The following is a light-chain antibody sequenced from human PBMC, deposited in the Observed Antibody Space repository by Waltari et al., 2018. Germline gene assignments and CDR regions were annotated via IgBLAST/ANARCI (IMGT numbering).Light chain of an antibody. CDR3: QKYDRLPAT. Sequence: EIVLTQSPGTLSLSPGEIGPLSCRASQSVSRFLAWYQQKPGQAPRLLIYGASTRATGIPDRFRGSGYGTDFSLTISRLEPEDFAVYYCQKYDRLPATFGQGTKVEIK. J-gene: IGKJ1*01. CDR2: GAS. CDR1: QSVSRF. V-gene: IGKV3-20*01.